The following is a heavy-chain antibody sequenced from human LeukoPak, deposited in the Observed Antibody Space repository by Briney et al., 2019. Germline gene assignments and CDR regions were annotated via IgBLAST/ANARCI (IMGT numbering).Heavy chain of an antibody. CDR2: INPNSGGT. V-gene: IGHV1-2*06. D-gene: IGHD2-15*01. Sequence: ASVKVTCKASGYTFTGYYIHWVRQAPGQGLEWLGRINPNSGGTSYAQKFQDRITMTRDASISTVYMELSRLRSDDTAIYFCARDRCTGGSCSYYFDFWGQGTLVTVSS. CDR3: ARDRCTGGSCSYYFDF. J-gene: IGHJ4*02. CDR1: GYTFTGYY.